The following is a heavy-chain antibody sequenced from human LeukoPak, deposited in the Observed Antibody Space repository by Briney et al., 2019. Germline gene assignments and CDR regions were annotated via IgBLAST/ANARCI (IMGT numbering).Heavy chain of an antibody. J-gene: IGHJ6*02. CDR2: INHSGST. D-gene: IGHD3-16*02. CDR3: ARVESITFWGVII. Sequence: PSETLSLICAVYGGSFSGYYWSWIRQPPGKGLEWIGEINHSGSTNYNPSLKSRVTISVDTSKNQFSLKLSSVTAADTAVYYCARVESITFWGVIIWGQGTTVTVSS. CDR1: GGSFSGYY. V-gene: IGHV4-34*01.